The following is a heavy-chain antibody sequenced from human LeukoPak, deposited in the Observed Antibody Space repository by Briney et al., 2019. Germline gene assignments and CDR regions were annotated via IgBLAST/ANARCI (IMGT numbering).Heavy chain of an antibody. D-gene: IGHD1-26*01. J-gene: IGHJ6*03. CDR2: IDHSGST. V-gene: IGHV4-34*01. Sequence: SETLSLTCAVYGGSFSGYYWSWIRQPPGKGLEWIGEIDHSGSTNYNPSLKSRVTISVDTSKNQFSLKLSSVTAADTAVYYCARSQSGSYYSLDYYYYYMDVWGKGTTVTISS. CDR3: ARSQSGSYYSLDYYYYYMDV. CDR1: GGSFSGYY.